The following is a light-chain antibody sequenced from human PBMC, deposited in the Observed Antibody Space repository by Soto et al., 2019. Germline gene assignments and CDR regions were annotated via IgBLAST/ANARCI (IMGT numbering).Light chain of an antibody. CDR1: SSNIGAGYD. CDR2: GNS. CDR3: QSYDSSLSGLGV. J-gene: IGLJ3*02. Sequence: QSVLTQPPSVSGAPGQRVTISCTGSSSNIGAGYDVHWYQQLPGTAPKLLIYGNSNRPSGVPDRFSGSKSGTSASLAITGLQAEDEAVYYCQSYDSSLSGLGVFGGGTKLTVL. V-gene: IGLV1-40*01.